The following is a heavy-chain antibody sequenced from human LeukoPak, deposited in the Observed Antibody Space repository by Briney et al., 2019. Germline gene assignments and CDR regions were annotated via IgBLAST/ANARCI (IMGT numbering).Heavy chain of an antibody. CDR3: ARDFSSSSTVYYYYYMDV. V-gene: IGHV4-39*07. CDR2: IYYSGTT. J-gene: IGHJ6*03. CDR1: GGSISSSSYY. D-gene: IGHD6-6*01. Sequence: SETLSLTCTVSGGSISSSSYYWGWIRQPPGKGLEWIGTIYYSGTTYYSPSLKSRVTISLDTSKNQFSLKLSSVTAADTAIYYCARDFSSSSTVYYYYYMDVWGKGTTVTVSS.